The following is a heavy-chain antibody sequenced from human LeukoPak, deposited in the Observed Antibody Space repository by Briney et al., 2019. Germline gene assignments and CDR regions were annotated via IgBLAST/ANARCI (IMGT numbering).Heavy chain of an antibody. J-gene: IGHJ4*02. CDR3: AKDLRGRTMGFDS. Sequence: GGSLRLSCVASGFGFRSYAMHWVRQAPDKGLEWVAFISDDGNTKYFADSVKGRWTLSRDNSKNTLYLQINSLRSEDTALYFCAKDLRGRTMGFDSWGQGTLVIVSS. D-gene: IGHD1-26*01. CDR2: ISDDGNTK. CDR1: GFGFRSYA. V-gene: IGHV3-30*18.